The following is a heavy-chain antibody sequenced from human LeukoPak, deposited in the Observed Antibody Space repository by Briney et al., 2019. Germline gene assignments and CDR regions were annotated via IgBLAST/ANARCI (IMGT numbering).Heavy chain of an antibody. CDR1: GASITGQY. Sequence: SETLSLTCTVSGASITGQYWGWIRQPPGKGLEWIGYVFHTGGGADYSPSLRSRVAISVDTFKNQFSLRLNSVIPSDTAVYYCARGHHDYAYWGQGALVTVSS. CDR2: VFHTGGGA. D-gene: IGHD5-12*01. J-gene: IGHJ4*02. CDR3: ARGHHDYAY. V-gene: IGHV4-59*11.